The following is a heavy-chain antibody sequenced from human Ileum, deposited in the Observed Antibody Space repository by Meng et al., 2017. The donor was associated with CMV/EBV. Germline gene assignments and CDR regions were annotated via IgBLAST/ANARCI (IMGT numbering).Heavy chain of an antibody. D-gene: IGHD2-15*01. Sequence: GGSLRLSCAASGFSFSDAWMSWVRQAPGKGLEWVSVIYSGGSTYYADSVKGRFTISRDNSKNTLYLQMNSLRAEDTAVYYCARDRSTRTGMDVWGQGNTV. CDR2: IYSGGST. J-gene: IGHJ6*02. CDR3: ARDRSTRTGMDV. CDR1: GFSFSDAW. V-gene: IGHV3-66*02.